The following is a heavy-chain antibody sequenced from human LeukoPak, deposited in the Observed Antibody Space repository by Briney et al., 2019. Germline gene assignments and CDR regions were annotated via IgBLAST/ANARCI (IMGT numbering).Heavy chain of an antibody. D-gene: IGHD6-13*01. V-gene: IGHV3-21*04. CDR1: GFTFSSYT. Sequence: GGSLRLSCAASGFTFSSYTMNWVRQAPGKGLEWVSSIISSGSYIYYADSVRGRFTISRDNAKNSLYLQMNSLRAEDTALYYCARDSRHLSSTRGGLKESRGAFFDYWGQGTLVTVSS. CDR3: ARDSRHLSSTRGGLKESRGAFFDY. CDR2: IISSGSYI. J-gene: IGHJ4*02.